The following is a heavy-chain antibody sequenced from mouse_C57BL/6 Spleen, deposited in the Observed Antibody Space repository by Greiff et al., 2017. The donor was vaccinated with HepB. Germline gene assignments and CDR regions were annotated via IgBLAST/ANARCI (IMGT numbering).Heavy chain of an antibody. V-gene: IGHV1-9*01. CDR2: ILPGSGST. J-gene: IGHJ2*01. CDR1: GYTFTGYW. D-gene: IGHD1-1*01. CDR3: ARYPTYYYGSSTGDY. Sequence: QVQLQQSGAELMKPGASVKLSCKATGYTFTGYWIEWVKQRPGHGLEWIGEILPGSGSTNYNEKFKGKATFTADTSSNTAYMQLSSLTTEDSAIYYCARYPTYYYGSSTGDYWGKGTTLTVAS.